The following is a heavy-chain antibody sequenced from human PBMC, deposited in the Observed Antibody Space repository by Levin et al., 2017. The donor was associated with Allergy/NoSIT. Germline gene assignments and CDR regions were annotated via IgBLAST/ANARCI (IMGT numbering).Heavy chain of an antibody. CDR3: RTFEY. Sequence: GESLKISCTASGYTFANHAMSWVRQAPGKGLEWVSAISDGGERTYYTDSVKGRFTISRENSRNTLYLQMNSLRADDTAVYYCRTFEYWGQGTLVTVSS. J-gene: IGHJ4*02. CDR2: ISDGGERT. D-gene: IGHD1-7*01. CDR1: GYTFANHA. V-gene: IGHV3-23*01.